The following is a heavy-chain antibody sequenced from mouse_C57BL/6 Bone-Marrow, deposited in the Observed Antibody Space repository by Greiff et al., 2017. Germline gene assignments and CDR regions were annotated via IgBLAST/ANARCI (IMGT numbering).Heavy chain of an antibody. CDR1: GYTFTSYG. CDR3: ASTKDYYGSRYFEA. V-gene: IGHV1-81*01. CDR2: IYPRSGNT. D-gene: IGHD1-1*01. Sequence: QVQLQQSGAELARPGASVKLSCKASGYTFTSYGISWVKQRTGQGLEWIGEIYPRSGNTYYNEKFKGKATLTADKSSSTAYMELPSLTSEDSAVYFWASTKDYYGSRYFEAGGKGPPVTVP. J-gene: IGHJ1*03.